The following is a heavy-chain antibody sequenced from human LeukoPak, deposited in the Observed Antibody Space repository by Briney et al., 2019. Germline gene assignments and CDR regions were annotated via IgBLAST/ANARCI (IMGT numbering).Heavy chain of an antibody. J-gene: IGHJ4*02. V-gene: IGHV3-23*01. D-gene: IGHD6-6*01. CDR1: GFTFSNSG. Sequence: GGSLRLSCAASGFTFSNSGMSWVRQAPGKGLEWVSGISGSGDRTNYADSVKGRFTISRDNFKNTLYLQINSLRVDDTAVYYCAKGAAHFDYWGQGALVTVSS. CDR3: AKGAAHFDY. CDR2: ISGSGDRT.